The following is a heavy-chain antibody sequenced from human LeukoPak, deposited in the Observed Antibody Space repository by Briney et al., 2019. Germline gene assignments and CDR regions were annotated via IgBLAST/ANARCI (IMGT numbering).Heavy chain of an antibody. D-gene: IGHD1-14*01. CDR2: VIPMFGTA. J-gene: IGHJ5*02. CDR3: ARSSPYPEQGWFDP. CDR1: GGTFSSYA. V-gene: IGHV1-69*05. Sequence: SVKVSCKASGGTFSSYAISWVRQAPGQGHEWMGRVIPMFGTANYAQKFQGRVTITTDESTSTAYMELSSLRSEDTAVYSCARSSPYPEQGWFDPWGQGTLVTVSS.